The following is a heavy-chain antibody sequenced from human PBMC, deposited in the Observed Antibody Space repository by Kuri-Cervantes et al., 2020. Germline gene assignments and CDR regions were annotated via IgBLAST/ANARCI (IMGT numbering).Heavy chain of an antibody. CDR1: GGSFSGYY. CDR2: INHSGST. D-gene: IGHD3-16*02. V-gene: IGHV4-34*01. Sequence: SQTLSLTCAVYGGSFSGYYWSWIRQPPGKGLEWIGEINHSGSTNYNPSLKSRVTIPVDTSKNQFSLKLSSVTAADTAVYYCARDYVWGSYRLIDYWGQGTLVTVSS. CDR3: ARDYVWGSYRLIDY. J-gene: IGHJ4*02.